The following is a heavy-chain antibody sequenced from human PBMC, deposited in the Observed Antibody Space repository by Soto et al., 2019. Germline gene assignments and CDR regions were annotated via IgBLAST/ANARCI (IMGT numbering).Heavy chain of an antibody. J-gene: IGHJ4*02. V-gene: IGHV4-4*07. CDR1: GGSISSYF. CDR3: ARCPSGYSSSCYYFDY. CDR2: IYASGST. D-gene: IGHD6-13*01. Sequence: PSETLSLTCTVSGGSISSYFWSWIRQPAGKGLEWIGGIYASGSTNYNPSLKSRVTMSVDTSKNQFSLKLSSVTAADTAVYYCARCPSGYSSSCYYFDYWGQGTPVTVS.